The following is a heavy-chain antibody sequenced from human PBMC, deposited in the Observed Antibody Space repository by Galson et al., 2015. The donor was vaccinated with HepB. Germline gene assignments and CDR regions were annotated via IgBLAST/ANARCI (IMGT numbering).Heavy chain of an antibody. CDR1: GFTFSRYA. Sequence: SLRLSCAASGFTFSRYAMHWVRQAPGKGLEWVAVISYDGSNKYYADSVKGRFTISRDNSKNTLYLQMNSLRPEDTAEYYCARVYKESSGYCCGYFAYWGQGTQSPSPQ. V-gene: IGHV3-30-3*01. CDR2: ISYDGSNK. CDR3: ARVYKESSGYCCGYFAY. J-gene: IGHJ4*02. D-gene: IGHD3-22*01.